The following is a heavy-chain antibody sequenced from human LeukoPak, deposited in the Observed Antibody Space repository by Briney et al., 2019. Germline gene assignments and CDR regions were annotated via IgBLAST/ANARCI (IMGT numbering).Heavy chain of an antibody. V-gene: IGHV4-59*02. D-gene: IGHD6-19*01. Sequence: SETLSLTCTVSGGSVSSYYWSWIRQPPGKGLEWIGYAHSSGDTNYNPSLRNRVTISVDTSKNQFSLKLSSVTAADTAVYYCARGRIYNSGRPDYWGQGTLVTVSS. CDR3: ARGRIYNSGRPDY. CDR1: GGSVSSYY. CDR2: AHSSGDT. J-gene: IGHJ4*02.